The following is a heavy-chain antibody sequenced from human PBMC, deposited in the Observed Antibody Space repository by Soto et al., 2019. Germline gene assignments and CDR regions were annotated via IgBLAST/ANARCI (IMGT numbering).Heavy chain of an antibody. D-gene: IGHD6-19*01. CDR1: GFTFSSYA. J-gene: IGHJ4*02. V-gene: IGHV3-23*01. CDR3: AGSSGWLVGYCDY. Sequence: GGSLRLSCAASGFTFSSYAMSWVRQAPGKGLEWVSAISGSGGSTYYADSVKGRFTISRDNSKNTLYLQMNSLRAEDTAVYYCAGSSGWLVGYCDYWGQGTLVTVSS. CDR2: ISGSGGST.